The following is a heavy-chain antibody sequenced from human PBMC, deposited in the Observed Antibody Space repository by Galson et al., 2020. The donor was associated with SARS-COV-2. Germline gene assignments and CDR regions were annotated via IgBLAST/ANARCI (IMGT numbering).Heavy chain of an antibody. J-gene: IGHJ1*01. CDR3: ASVSSSWTAEYFQH. Sequence: ETSETLSLTCTVSGGSISSGGYYWSWIRQHPGQGLEWIGYISYSGSTYYNPSLKSRVTISVDTSKNQFSLKLSSVTAADTAVYYCASVSSSWTAEYFQHWGQGTLVTVSS. V-gene: IGHV4-31*03. CDR2: ISYSGST. CDR1: GGSISSGGYY. D-gene: IGHD6-13*01.